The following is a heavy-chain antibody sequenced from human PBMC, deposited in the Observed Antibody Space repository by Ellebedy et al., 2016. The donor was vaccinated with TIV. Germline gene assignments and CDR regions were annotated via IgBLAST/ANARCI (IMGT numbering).Heavy chain of an antibody. V-gene: IGHV1-18*04. J-gene: IGHJ4*02. Sequence: AASVKVSCKASGYTFTSYGISWVRQAPGQGLEWMGWISAYNGDTNHAQKFQGRVTMTTDTSTNTAYMELRSLRSDDTAVYYCARGPLWTRTGDYWGQGTLVTVSS. CDR2: ISAYNGDT. D-gene: IGHD3-16*01. CDR3: ARGPLWTRTGDY. CDR1: GYTFTSYG.